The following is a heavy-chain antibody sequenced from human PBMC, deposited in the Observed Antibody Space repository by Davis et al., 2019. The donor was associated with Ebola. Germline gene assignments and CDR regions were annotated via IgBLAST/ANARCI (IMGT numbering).Heavy chain of an antibody. V-gene: IGHV1-18*01. Sequence: AASVKVSCKASGYTFGNSAISWVRQAPRQGLEWMGWISAYNGNTNYAQILQGRVTMTTDTSTGTAYMELRSLRSDDTAVYFCARTSIVGTTTTASDIWGQGTKVTVSS. CDR3: ARTSIVGTTTTASDI. J-gene: IGHJ3*02. D-gene: IGHD1-26*01. CDR2: ISAYNGNT. CDR1: GYTFGNSA.